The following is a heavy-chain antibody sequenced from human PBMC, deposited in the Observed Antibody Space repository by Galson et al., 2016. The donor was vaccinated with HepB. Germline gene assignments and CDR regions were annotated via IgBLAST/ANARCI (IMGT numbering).Heavy chain of an antibody. Sequence: SVKVSCKASGYTFNNYYMHWVRQAPGQGLEWMGIINPSAGSTTYAQEFQGRVTMTSDTSTSTVCMELSSLRSEDTAIYYCAREEGALLGDGMDVWGKGTTVTVSS. CDR3: AREEGALLGDGMDV. V-gene: IGHV1-46*02. CDR1: GYTFNNYY. D-gene: IGHD3-16*01. J-gene: IGHJ6*04. CDR2: INPSAGST.